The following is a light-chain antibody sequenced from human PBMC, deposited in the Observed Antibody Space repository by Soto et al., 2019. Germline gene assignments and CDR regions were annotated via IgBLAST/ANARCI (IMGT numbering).Light chain of an antibody. V-gene: IGKV1-27*01. CDR1: QGISNY. Sequence: DIQMTHSLSPLSASVGDRVTITCRASQGISNYLAWYQQKPGKVPKLLIYAASTLQSGVPSRFSGSGSGTDFTLTISSLQPEDVATYYCQRYNSAPYTFRQETKLEIK. J-gene: IGKJ2*01. CDR3: QRYNSAPYT. CDR2: AAS.